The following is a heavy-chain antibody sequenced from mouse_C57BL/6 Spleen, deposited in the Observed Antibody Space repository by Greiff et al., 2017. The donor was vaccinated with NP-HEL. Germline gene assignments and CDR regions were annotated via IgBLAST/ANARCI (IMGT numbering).Heavy chain of an antibody. CDR3: ARNYGSSYVVFDY. Sequence: QVQLKESGPGLVQPSQSLSITCTVSGFSLTSYGVHWVRQSPGKGLEWLGVIWSGGSTDYNAAFISRLSISKDNSKSQVFFKMHSLQADDTAIYYCARNYGSSYVVFDYWGQGTTLTVSS. CDR1: GFSLTSYG. CDR2: IWSGGST. J-gene: IGHJ2*01. D-gene: IGHD1-1*01. V-gene: IGHV2-2*01.